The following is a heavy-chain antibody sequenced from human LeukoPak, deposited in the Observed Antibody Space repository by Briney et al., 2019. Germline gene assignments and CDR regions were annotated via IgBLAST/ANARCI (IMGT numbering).Heavy chain of an antibody. CDR2: ISYDGSKK. CDR3: ARDPILYDRIGVVPTAQPLGYLDL. CDR1: EFTFSIYA. V-gene: IGHV3-30*04. J-gene: IGHJ2*01. D-gene: IGHD2-2*01. Sequence: PGGSLRPSCAASEFTFSIYAIHWVRQAPGKGLEWVAVISYDGSKKYYADSMKGRFTISRDNSKNTLYLQINSLRAEDTAVYYCARDPILYDRIGVVPTAQPLGYLDLWGRGTLVTVSS.